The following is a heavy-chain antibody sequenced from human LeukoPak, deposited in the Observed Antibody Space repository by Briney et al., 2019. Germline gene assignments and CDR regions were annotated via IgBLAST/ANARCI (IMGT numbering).Heavy chain of an antibody. V-gene: IGHV3-30*04. J-gene: IGHJ4*02. CDR3: ARDRMVRGVMFDY. CDR2: ISYDGSNK. CDR1: GFTFSSYA. Sequence: GGSLRLSCAASGFTFSSYAMYWVRQAPGKGLEWVAVISYDGSNKYYADSVKGRFTISRDNSKNTLYLQMNSLRAEDTAVYYCARDRMVRGVMFDYWGQGTLVTVSS. D-gene: IGHD3-10*01.